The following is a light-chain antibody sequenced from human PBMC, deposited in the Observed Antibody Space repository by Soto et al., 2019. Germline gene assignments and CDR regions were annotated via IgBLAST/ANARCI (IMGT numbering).Light chain of an antibody. V-gene: IGLV2-18*02. CDR1: SSDVGGSNG. Sequence: QSALTQPPSVSGSPGQSVAISCTGTSSDVGGSNGVSWYQQPPGTAPKLIIYDVSNRPSGVPDPFSGSKSGNTASLIISGIQAEDEGDYYCSSYTSSRTYVFGTGTKLTVL. CDR3: SSYTSSRTYV. J-gene: IGLJ1*01. CDR2: DVS.